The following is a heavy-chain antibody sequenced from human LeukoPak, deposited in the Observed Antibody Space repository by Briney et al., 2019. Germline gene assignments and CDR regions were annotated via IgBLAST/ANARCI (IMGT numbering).Heavy chain of an antibody. CDR3: ARDQAEITNVVVTAQIDY. V-gene: IGHV1-2*02. Sequence: GASVKVSCKASGYTFTSYGISWVRQAPGQGLEWMGWINPNSGGTNYAQKFQGRVTMTRDTSISTAYMELSRLRSDDTAVYYCARDQAEITNVVVTAQIDYWGQGTLVTVSS. CDR1: GYTFTSYG. D-gene: IGHD2-21*02. CDR2: INPNSGGT. J-gene: IGHJ4*02.